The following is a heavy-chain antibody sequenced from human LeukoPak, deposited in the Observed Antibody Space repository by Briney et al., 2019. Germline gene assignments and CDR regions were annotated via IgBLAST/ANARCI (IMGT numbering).Heavy chain of an antibody. CDR2: TRNKANSYTT. Sequence: GGSLRLSCAASGFTFSDHYMDWVRQAPGKGLEWVGRTRNKANSYTTEYAASVKGRFTISRDDPKNSLYLQMNSLKTEDTAVYYCARVFGYGRDYDYWGQGTLVTVSS. J-gene: IGHJ4*02. D-gene: IGHD5-18*01. V-gene: IGHV3-72*01. CDR1: GFTFSDHY. CDR3: ARVFGYGRDYDY.